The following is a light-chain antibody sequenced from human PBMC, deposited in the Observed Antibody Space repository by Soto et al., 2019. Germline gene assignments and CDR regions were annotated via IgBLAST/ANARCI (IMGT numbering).Light chain of an antibody. V-gene: IGKV3-20*01. CDR2: AAS. CDR1: QSAANY. J-gene: IGKJ1*01. CDR3: QQYSSQPRA. Sequence: IVMTQSPATLSVSPGETASLSSRASQSAANYLAWYQQKPGQAPRLLIFAASRRATGIPDRFSGGGSETDFTLTISRLEPEDFAVYYCQQYSSQPRAFGQGTKVDIK.